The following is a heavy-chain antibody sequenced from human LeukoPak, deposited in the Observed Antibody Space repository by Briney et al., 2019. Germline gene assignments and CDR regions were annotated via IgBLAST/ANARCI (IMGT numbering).Heavy chain of an antibody. CDR3: AKDEYDILTGLDDY. Sequence: GGSLRLSCAASGFTFSSYAMSWVRQAPGKGLEWVSAISGSGGSTYYADSVKGRFTISRDTSKNTLYLQMNSLRAEDTAVYYCAKDEYDILTGLDDYWGQGTLVTVSS. V-gene: IGHV3-23*01. CDR2: ISGSGGST. D-gene: IGHD3-9*01. CDR1: GFTFSSYA. J-gene: IGHJ4*02.